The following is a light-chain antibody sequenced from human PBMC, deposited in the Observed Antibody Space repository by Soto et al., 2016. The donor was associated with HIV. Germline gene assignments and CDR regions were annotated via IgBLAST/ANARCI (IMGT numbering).Light chain of an antibody. CDR2: AAS. CDR1: QRIGSW. CDR3: QQANSFPVT. Sequence: DIQMTQSPSSVSASVGDRVTITCRASQRIGSWLAWYQQTPGKAPKLLIYAASSLHSGVPSRFSGSGSGTDFTLTISRLQPEDFATYYCQQANSFPVTFGEGPRWRSN. J-gene: IGKJ4*01. V-gene: IGKV1-12*01.